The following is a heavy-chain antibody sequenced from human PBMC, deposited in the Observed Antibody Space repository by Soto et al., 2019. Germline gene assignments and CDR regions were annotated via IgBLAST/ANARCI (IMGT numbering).Heavy chain of an antibody. CDR2: ISGSGGST. V-gene: IGHV3-23*01. CDR1: GFTFSSYA. CDR3: ARRMWALTVVIPYFEY. J-gene: IGHJ4*02. Sequence: PGGSLRLSCAASGFTFSSYAMSWVRQAPGKGLEWVSAISGSGGSTYYADSVKGRFTISRDNSKNTLYLQMNSLRAEDTAVYYCARRMWALTVVIPYFEYWGQGTLVTVSS. D-gene: IGHD3-22*01.